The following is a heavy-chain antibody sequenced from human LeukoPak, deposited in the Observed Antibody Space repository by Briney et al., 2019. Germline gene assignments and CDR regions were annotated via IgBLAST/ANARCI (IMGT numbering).Heavy chain of an antibody. V-gene: IGHV3-21*01. CDR3: AREPYVGSGYYGY. D-gene: IGHD3-22*01. Sequence: GGSLRLSCAASGFTFSSYWMSWVRQAPGKGLEWVSSISSSSSYIYYADSVKGRFTISRDNAKNSLYLQMNSLRAEDTAVYYCAREPYVGSGYYGYWGQGTLVTVSS. CDR1: GFTFSSYW. J-gene: IGHJ4*02. CDR2: ISSSSSYI.